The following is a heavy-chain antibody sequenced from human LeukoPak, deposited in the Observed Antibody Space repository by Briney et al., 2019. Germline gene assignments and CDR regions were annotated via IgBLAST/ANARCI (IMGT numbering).Heavy chain of an antibody. CDR1: GFTFSSYA. CDR2: IFGSGGTT. CDR3: AKGLNSGTYPYLDH. Sequence: GASLRLSCAASGFTFSSYAMSWVRQAPGLGLDWVSAIFGSGGTTYYADSVRGRFTISRDNSKNTLYLQMNSLRAEDTAVYYCAKGLNSGTYPYLDHWGQGTLVTVSS. D-gene: IGHD1-26*01. V-gene: IGHV3-23*01. J-gene: IGHJ4*02.